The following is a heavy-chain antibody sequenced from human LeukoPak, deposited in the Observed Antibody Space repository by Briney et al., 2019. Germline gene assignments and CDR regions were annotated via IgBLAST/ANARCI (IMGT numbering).Heavy chain of an antibody. Sequence: PGRSLRLSCAASGFTFSSYGMHWVRQAPGKALEWVSFIWYDGSNKYYADSVKGRFTIPRDNSKNTLYLQMNSLRAEDTAVYYCARVLVVSGWTNIDYWGQGTLVTVSS. CDR2: IWYDGSNK. V-gene: IGHV3-33*01. CDR3: ARVLVVSGWTNIDY. D-gene: IGHD6-19*01. J-gene: IGHJ4*02. CDR1: GFTFSSYG.